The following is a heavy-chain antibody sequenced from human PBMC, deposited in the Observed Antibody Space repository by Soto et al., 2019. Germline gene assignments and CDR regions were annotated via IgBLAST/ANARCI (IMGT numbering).Heavy chain of an antibody. CDR2: IYDSGNT. Sequence: QLQLQESGPGLVKPSETLSLTCTVSGGSISTSSYHWGWIRQPPGKGLEWIANIYDSGNTYNNPSLKSRVTISVDTSQHQFSLELNSVTGADTAIYYCARSYCCSTIWYNWFDPWGQGTLVTVSS. V-gene: IGHV4-39*01. D-gene: IGHD2-2*01. CDR1: GGSISTSSYH. CDR3: ARSYCCSTIWYNWFDP. J-gene: IGHJ5*02.